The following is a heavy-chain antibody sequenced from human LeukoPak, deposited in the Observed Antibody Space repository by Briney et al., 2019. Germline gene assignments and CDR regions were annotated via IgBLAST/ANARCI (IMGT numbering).Heavy chain of an antibody. CDR2: IYYSGST. CDR1: GGSISSSSYY. D-gene: IGHD2-2*01. Sequence: SETLSLTCTVSGGSISSSSYYWSWIRQPPGKGLEWIGYIYYSGSTNYNPSLKSRVTISVDTSKNQFSLKLSSVTAADTAVYYCASGADCSSTSCYWWYFDYWGQGTLVTASS. CDR3: ASGADCSSTSCYWWYFDY. V-gene: IGHV4-61*01. J-gene: IGHJ4*02.